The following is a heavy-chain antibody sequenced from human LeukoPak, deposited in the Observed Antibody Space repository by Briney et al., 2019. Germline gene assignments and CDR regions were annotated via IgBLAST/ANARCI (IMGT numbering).Heavy chain of an antibody. Sequence: PSQTLSLTCTVSGGSISSGSYYWSWIRQPAGKGLEWIGRIYTSGSTNYNPSLKSRVTISVDTSKNQFSLKLSSVTAADTAVYYCARSNRGWSDPWGQGTLVTVSS. CDR1: GGSISSGSYY. J-gene: IGHJ5*02. CDR3: ARSNRGWSDP. V-gene: IGHV4-61*02. CDR2: IYTSGST.